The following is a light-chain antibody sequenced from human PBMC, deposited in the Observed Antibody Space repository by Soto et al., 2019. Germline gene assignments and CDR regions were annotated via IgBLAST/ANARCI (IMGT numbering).Light chain of an antibody. CDR3: SSYAGSNNRGV. CDR2: EVS. Sequence: QSVLTQPASVSGSPGQSITISCTGTSSDVGGYNYISWYQHHPGKAPKLMIYEVSQRPSGVPDRFSGSKSGNTASLTVSGLQAEDEADYYCSSYAGSNNRGVFGSGTKLTVL. J-gene: IGLJ1*01. CDR1: SSDVGGYNY. V-gene: IGLV2-8*01.